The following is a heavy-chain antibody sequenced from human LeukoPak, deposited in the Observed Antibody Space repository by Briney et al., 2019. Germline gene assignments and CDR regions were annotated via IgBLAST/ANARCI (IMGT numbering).Heavy chain of an antibody. D-gene: IGHD3-9*01. Sequence: SGPTLVKPTQTLTLTCTFSGFSLSTSGVGVGWIRQPPGKALEWLVLIYWDDDKRYSPSLKSRLTITKDTSKNQVVLTMTNMDPVDTATYYCAHSRIRYFDWLLYPYYFDYWGQGTLVTVSS. CDR1: GFSLSTSGVG. CDR3: AHSRIRYFDWLLYPYYFDY. J-gene: IGHJ4*02. CDR2: IYWDDDK. V-gene: IGHV2-5*02.